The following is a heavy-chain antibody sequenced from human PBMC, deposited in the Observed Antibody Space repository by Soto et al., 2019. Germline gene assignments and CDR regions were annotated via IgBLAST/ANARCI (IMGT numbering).Heavy chain of an antibody. V-gene: IGHV1-69*12. J-gene: IGHJ4*02. D-gene: IGHD1-1*01. CDR1: GGTFNNYA. CDR2: IIPIFGRA. Sequence: QVQLVQSGAEVKKPGSSVKVSCKASGGTFNNYAISWVRQAPGQGLEWMGGIIPIFGRANYAQKFQGRLTITAXEXTXTXXMELSSLRSDDTAMFYCARDAFYYDGPTGIYYFDYWGQGTLVTVSS. CDR3: ARDAFYYDGPTGIYYFDY.